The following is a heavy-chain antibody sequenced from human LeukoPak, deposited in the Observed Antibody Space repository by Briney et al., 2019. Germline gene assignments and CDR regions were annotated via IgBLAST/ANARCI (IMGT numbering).Heavy chain of an antibody. D-gene: IGHD6-19*01. V-gene: IGHV3-33*01. CDR3: ARDMEVAGTSIDY. J-gene: IGHJ4*02. CDR1: GFTFSSYG. CDR2: IWYDGSNK. Sequence: PGGSLRLSCAASGFTFSSYGMHWVRQAPGKGLEWVAVIWYDGSNKYYADSVKGRFTIFRDNSKNTLYLQMNSLRAEDTAVYYCARDMEVAGTSIDYWGQGTLVTVSS.